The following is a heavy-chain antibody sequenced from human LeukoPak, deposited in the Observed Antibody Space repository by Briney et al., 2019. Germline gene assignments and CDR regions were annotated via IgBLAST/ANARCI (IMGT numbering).Heavy chain of an antibody. J-gene: IGHJ4*02. D-gene: IGHD3-10*01. V-gene: IGHV1-69*05. CDR1: GGTFSSYA. CDR3: ARGYGSGSYLSDY. CDR2: IIPIFGTA. Sequence: SVKVSCKASGGTFSSYAISWVRQAPGQGLEWMGGIIPIFGTANYAQKFQGRATITTDESTSTAYMELGSLRSEDTAVYYCARGYGSGSYLSDYWGQGTLVTVSS.